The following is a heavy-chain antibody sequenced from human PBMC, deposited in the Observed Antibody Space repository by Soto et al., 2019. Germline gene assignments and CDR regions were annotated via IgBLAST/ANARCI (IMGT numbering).Heavy chain of an antibody. Sequence: GGSLRLSCAASGFTFSSYAMHWVRQAPGKGLEWVTVISYDGSNKYYADSVKGRFTISRDNSKNTLYLQMNSLRAEDTAVYYCARATGREPSDYWGQGTLVTVSS. V-gene: IGHV3-30-3*01. J-gene: IGHJ4*02. CDR1: GFTFSSYA. CDR2: ISYDGSNK. D-gene: IGHD1-1*01. CDR3: ARATGREPSDY.